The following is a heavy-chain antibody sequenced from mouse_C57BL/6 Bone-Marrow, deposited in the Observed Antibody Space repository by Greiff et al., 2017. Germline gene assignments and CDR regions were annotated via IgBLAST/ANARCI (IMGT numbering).Heavy chain of an antibody. J-gene: IGHJ4*01. CDR3: ARSGYGSNYGALDY. Sequence: VQVVESGAELVRPGTSVKVSCKASGYAFTNYLIEWVKQRPGQGLEWIGVINPGSGGTNYNEKFKGKATLTADTSSSTAYMQLSSLTSEDSAVYFGARSGYGSNYGALDYWGQGTSVTVSS. CDR2: INPGSGGT. D-gene: IGHD1-1*01. CDR1: GYAFTNYL. V-gene: IGHV1-54*01.